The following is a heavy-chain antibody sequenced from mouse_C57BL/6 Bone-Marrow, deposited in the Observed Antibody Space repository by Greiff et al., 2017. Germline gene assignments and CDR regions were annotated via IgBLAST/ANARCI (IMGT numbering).Heavy chain of an antibody. J-gene: IGHJ1*03. V-gene: IGHV1-62-2*01. CDR3: ARPGYGSSYCWYFDV. CDR2: FYPGSGSI. Sequence: QVQLKESGAELVKPGASVKLSCKASGYTFTEYTIHWVKQRSGQGLEWIGWFYPGSGSIKYNEKFKDKATLTADKSSSTVYMELSRWTSEDSAVYFCARPGYGSSYCWYFDVWGTGTTVTVSS. CDR1: GYTFTEYT. D-gene: IGHD1-1*01.